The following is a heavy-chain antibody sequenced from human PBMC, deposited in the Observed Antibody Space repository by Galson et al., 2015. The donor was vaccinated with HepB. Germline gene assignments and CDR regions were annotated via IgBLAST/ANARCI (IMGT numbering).Heavy chain of an antibody. CDR3: ARVHVGWCGGDCSRDY. V-gene: IGHV3-21*01. J-gene: IGHJ4*02. D-gene: IGHD2-21*01. CDR1: GFTFSSYS. Sequence: SLRLSCAASGFTFSSYSMNWVRQAPGKGLEWVSSISSSSSYIYYADSVKGRFTISRDNAKNSLYLQMNSLRAEDTAVYYCARVHVGWCGGDCSRDYWGQGTLVTVSS. CDR2: ISSSSSYI.